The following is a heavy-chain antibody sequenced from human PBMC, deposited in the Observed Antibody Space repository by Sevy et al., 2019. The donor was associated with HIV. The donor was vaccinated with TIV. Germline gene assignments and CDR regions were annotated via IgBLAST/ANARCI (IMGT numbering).Heavy chain of an antibody. J-gene: IGHJ4*02. CDR1: GFTFSYYT. CDR2: ISSGSSYI. Sequence: GGSQRLSCAASGFTFSYYTMKWVRQAPGKGLEWVSSISSGSSYISYGESVKGRFTISRDNAKNSLFLQMNSLRAEDTAVYYCARSLDYYDSSGANDYWGQGTLVTVSS. CDR3: ARSLDYYDSSGANDY. V-gene: IGHV3-21*01. D-gene: IGHD3-22*01.